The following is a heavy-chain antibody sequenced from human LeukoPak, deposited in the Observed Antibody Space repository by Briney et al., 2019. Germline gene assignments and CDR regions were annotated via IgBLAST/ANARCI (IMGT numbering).Heavy chain of an antibody. J-gene: IGHJ6*02. CDR2: ISWNSGTL. CDR1: GFSFNDFA. D-gene: IGHD1-26*01. Sequence: PGGSLRLSCAASGFSFNDFAMHWVRQPPGKGLEWVSGISWNSGTLGYADSVRGRFTISRDNAKNSLYLQMNSLTAEDTALYYCAKSQGAHLNYYSFSLDVWGQGTTVTVSS. V-gene: IGHV3-9*01. CDR3: AKSQGAHLNYYSFSLDV.